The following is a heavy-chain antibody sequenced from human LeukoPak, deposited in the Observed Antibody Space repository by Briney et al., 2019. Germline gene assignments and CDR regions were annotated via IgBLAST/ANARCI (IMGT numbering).Heavy chain of an antibody. CDR1: GYSFTNYW. Sequence: GEPLTIPCQVSGYSFTNYWIGWVRQMPGKGLEWMGSIDPGDSDTRDSPSFQGHGTISADKSTSTAYLQWSSLKASDTAMYYCARQSGDYSYYYYMDVWGKGTTVTISS. CDR2: IDPGDSDT. CDR3: ARQSGDYSYYYYMDV. J-gene: IGHJ6*03. V-gene: IGHV5-51*01. D-gene: IGHD2-21*02.